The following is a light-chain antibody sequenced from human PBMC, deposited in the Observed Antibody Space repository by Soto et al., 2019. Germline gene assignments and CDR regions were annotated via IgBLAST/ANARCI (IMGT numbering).Light chain of an antibody. CDR1: QSVSSY. J-gene: IGKJ5*01. CDR3: QQRSNWPSIT. Sequence: EIVLTQSPATLSLSPGERATLSCRASQSVSSYLAWYQQKPGQAPRLLIYDASNRATGIPARFSGSGSGTDFPLTISSLEPEDFAVYYCQQRSNWPSITFSQWTRLEIK. V-gene: IGKV3-11*01. CDR2: DAS.